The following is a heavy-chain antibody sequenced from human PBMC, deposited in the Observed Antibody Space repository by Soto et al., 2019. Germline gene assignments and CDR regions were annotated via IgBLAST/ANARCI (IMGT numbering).Heavy chain of an antibody. V-gene: IGHV3-23*01. CDR2: ISGSGSTI. Sequence: EVQLLESGGGLVQPGGSLRLSCAASGYTFRSDAVSWVRQAPGKGPEWISSISGSGSTIYYADSVKGRFTISRDNSKNTLYLQMSSLRAEDTAVYYCAKVFYYYDGSGYYYFDYWGQGTLVTGSS. D-gene: IGHD3-22*01. CDR3: AKVFYYYDGSGYYYFDY. CDR1: GYTFRSDA. J-gene: IGHJ4*02.